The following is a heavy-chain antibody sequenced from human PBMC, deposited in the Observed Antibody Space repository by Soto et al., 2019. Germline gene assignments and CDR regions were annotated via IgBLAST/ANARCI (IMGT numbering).Heavy chain of an antibody. CDR3: ARAYYYDSSVYYRWFDP. V-gene: IGHV3-48*01. J-gene: IGHJ5*02. CDR1: GFTFSTYS. CDR2: ISSSSNSI. D-gene: IGHD3-22*01. Sequence: GGSLRLSCAVSGFTFSTYSMHWVRQAPGKGLEWISYISSSSNSIYYADSVKGRFTISRDDAKNSLYLQMNSLRAEDTAVYYCARAYYYDSSVYYRWFDPWGQGTLVTVSS.